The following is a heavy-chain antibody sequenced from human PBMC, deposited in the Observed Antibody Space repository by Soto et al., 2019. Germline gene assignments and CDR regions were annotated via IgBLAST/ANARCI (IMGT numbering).Heavy chain of an antibody. CDR2: MYNSGST. J-gene: IGHJ4*02. D-gene: IGHD6-19*01. V-gene: IGHV4-61*01. Sequence: SETLSLTCTVSGGSVSSGSYYWSWIRQPPGKGLEWIGYMYNSGSTNYNPSLKSRVIISVDTSKNQFSLKLSSVTAADTAVYYCARVSSGWYYFDYWGQGTLVTVSA. CDR3: ARVSSGWYYFDY. CDR1: GGSVSSGSYY.